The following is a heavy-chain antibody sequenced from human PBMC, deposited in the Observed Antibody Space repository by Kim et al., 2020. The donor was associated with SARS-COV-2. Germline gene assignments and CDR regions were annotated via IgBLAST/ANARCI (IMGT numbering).Heavy chain of an antibody. D-gene: IGHD2-15*01. V-gene: IGHV6-1*01. J-gene: IGHJ5*02. CDR3: AREWELLLATFDP. Sequence: DYAVSVKSRITIHPDTSKNQLSLQLNSVTPEDTAVYYCAREWELLLATFDPWGQGTLVTVSS.